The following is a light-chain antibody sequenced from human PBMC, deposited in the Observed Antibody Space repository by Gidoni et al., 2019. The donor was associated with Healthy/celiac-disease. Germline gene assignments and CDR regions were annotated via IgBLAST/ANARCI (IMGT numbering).Light chain of an antibody. CDR3: QQYNNWPPWT. CDR2: GAS. V-gene: IGKV3-15*01. CDR1: QSVSSI. Sequence: IVMTQSPATLSVSPGDRATISCRASQSVSSILAWYQQKPGQAPMLLIYGASTRATGIPARFSGSGSGTEFTLTISSLQSEDFAVYYCQQYNNWPPWTFGQGTKVEIK. J-gene: IGKJ1*01.